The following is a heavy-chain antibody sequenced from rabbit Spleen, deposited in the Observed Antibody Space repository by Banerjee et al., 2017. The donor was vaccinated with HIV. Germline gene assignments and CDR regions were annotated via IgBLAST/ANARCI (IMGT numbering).Heavy chain of an antibody. CDR3: ARDLTGVIGWNFGW. Sequence: QSLEESGGGLVRPGGSLTLSCKASGFDFSSYYMTWVRQAPGKGLEWIGLTEPIFGTTYYANWVNGRFTISSHNAQNTLYLQVKSLTAADTATYFCARDLTGVIGWNFGWWGQGTLVTVS. CDR2: TEPIFGTT. V-gene: IGHV1S7*01. J-gene: IGHJ3*01. D-gene: IGHD4-1*01. CDR1: GFDFSSYY.